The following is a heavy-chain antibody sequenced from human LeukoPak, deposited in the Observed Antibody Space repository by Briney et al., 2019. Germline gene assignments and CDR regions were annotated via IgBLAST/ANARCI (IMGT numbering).Heavy chain of an antibody. V-gene: IGHV3-23*01. Sequence: GDSPRLSCATSGFTFSNYAVTWVRQAPGKGLEWVATISGSGDTSYYADSVRGRYTISRDNSKNTLYLQTDNLRSEDTAVYYCAKRANSGRAEIDFWGQGTLVIVSS. CDR2: ISGSGDTS. CDR3: AKRANSGRAEIDF. J-gene: IGHJ4*02. CDR1: GFTFSNYA. D-gene: IGHD1-26*01.